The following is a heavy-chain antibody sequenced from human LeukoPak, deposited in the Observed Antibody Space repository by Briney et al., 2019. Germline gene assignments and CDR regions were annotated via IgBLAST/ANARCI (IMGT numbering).Heavy chain of an antibody. D-gene: IGHD2-8*02. CDR3: AITPDYLTGYYFDY. J-gene: IGHJ4*02. CDR1: GYTFTSYV. CDR2: MNPNSGNT. V-gene: IGHV1-8*01. Sequence: GASVKVSCKASGYTFTSYVINWVRQATGQGLEWMGWMNPNSGNTGYAQKFQGRVTMTRNTSISTAYMELSSLRSEDTAVYYCAITPDYLTGYYFDYWGQGTLVTVSS.